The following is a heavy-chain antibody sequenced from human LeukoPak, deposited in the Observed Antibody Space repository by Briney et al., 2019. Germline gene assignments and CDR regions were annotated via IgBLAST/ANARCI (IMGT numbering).Heavy chain of an antibody. CDR2: INSSSSYI. J-gene: IGHJ4*02. D-gene: IGHD5-12*01. CDR1: GFTFSSYG. Sequence: GGSLRLSCAPSGFTFSSYGMNWVRQAPGKGLEWVSSINSSSSYIYYADSVKGRFTISIDNAKNSLYLQVNSLRAEDTAGYYFSRASGYSGYWVQGTVVTVSS. CDR3: SRASGYSGY. V-gene: IGHV3-21*03.